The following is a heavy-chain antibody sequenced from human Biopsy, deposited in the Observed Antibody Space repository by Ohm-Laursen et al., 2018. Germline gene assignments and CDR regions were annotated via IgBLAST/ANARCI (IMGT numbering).Heavy chain of an antibody. CDR3: ARDIMNRIAGLVARSDVFDV. J-gene: IGHJ3*01. D-gene: IGHD3-16*01. CDR2: ISPNRGGT. V-gene: IGHV1-2*02. Sequence: GASVKVSCKGSGYAVNDYFLHRLRQAPGQGPEWMGWISPNRGGTNYAQKFQGRVTMTTDTSTSTVYLELRRLISDDTAVYYCARDIMNRIAGLVARSDVFDVWGQGTLVTVSS. CDR1: GYAVNDYF.